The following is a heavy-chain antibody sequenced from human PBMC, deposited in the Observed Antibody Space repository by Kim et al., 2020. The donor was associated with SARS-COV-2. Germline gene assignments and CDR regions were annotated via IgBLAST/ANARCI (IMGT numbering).Heavy chain of an antibody. J-gene: IGHJ4*02. V-gene: IGHV1-3*01. CDR1: GYTFTSYA. CDR2: INVGYGNT. Sequence: ASVKVSCKASGYTFTSYAMHWVRQAPGQGLEWMGWINVGYGNTRYLQKFQGRVTITRDTSASTAYMELSSLRSEDTAVYFFARDGTTRNGGYYFDYWGKG. CDR3: ARDGTTRNGGYYFDY. D-gene: IGHD1-1*01.